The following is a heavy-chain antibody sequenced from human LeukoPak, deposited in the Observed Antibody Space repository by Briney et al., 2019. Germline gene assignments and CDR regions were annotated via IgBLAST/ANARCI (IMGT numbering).Heavy chain of an antibody. CDR3: ASGGYYYDSSGYYFDY. D-gene: IGHD3-22*01. CDR2: IIPIFGTA. CDR1: GGTFSSYA. Sequence: SVKVFCKASGGTFSSYAISWVRQAPGQGLEWMGGIIPIFGTANYAQKFQGRVTITADESTSTAYMELSSLRFEDTAVYYCASGGYYYDSSGYYFDYWGQGTLVTVSS. J-gene: IGHJ4*02. V-gene: IGHV1-69*13.